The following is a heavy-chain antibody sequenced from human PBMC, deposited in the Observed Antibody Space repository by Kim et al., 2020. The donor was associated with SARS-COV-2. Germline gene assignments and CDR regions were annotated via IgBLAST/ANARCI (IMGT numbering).Heavy chain of an antibody. J-gene: IGHJ6*02. Sequence: ASVKVSCKASGYTFTSYGISWVRQAPGQGLEWMGWISAYNGNTNYAQKLQGRVTMTTDTSTSTAYMELRSLRSDDTAVYYCARNPIAAAGTFSYGMDVWGQGTTVTVSS. CDR3: ARNPIAAAGTFSYGMDV. CDR2: ISAYNGNT. V-gene: IGHV1-18*01. D-gene: IGHD6-13*01. CDR1: GYTFTSYG.